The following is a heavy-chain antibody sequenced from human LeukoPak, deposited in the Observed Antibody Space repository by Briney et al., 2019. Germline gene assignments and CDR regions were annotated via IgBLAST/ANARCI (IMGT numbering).Heavy chain of an antibody. Sequence: GGALRLSCAASGFTFNNYGMHWVRQAPGKGLEWVAVKWYDGSNKYYADSVKGRFTISRDNSRNTLYVQMNSLRAEDTAVYYCARDYGSGSYVVDYWGQGTLVTVSS. CDR3: ARDYGSGSYVVDY. J-gene: IGHJ4*02. CDR2: KWYDGSNK. CDR1: GFTFNNYG. V-gene: IGHV3-33*01. D-gene: IGHD3-10*01.